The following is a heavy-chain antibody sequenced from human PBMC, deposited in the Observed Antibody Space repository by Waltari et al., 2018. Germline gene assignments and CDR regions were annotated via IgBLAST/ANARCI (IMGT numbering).Heavy chain of an antibody. CDR2: MSYNGAA. CDR3: ATYIGASVGTAAFDV. CDR1: GLPITSTLHY. J-gene: IGHJ3*01. V-gene: IGHV4-39*01. D-gene: IGHD5-12*01. Sequence: QLQLQESGPGLVKPSETLSLTCSVSGLPITSTLHYWGWIRQPPGQGLEWVATMSYNGAAYSSPSLRSRVTISRDMSENQLSLKLGSVTAADTAVYYCATYIGASVGTAAFDVWGQGTMVTVSS.